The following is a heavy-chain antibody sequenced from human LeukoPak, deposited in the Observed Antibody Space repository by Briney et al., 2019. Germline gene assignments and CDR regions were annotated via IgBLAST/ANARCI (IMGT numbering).Heavy chain of an antibody. V-gene: IGHV3-33*06. J-gene: IGHJ3*02. Sequence: GGSLRLSCAASGFTFSSYGMHWVRQAPGKGLEWVAVIWYDGSNKYYADSVKGRFTVSRDNSKNTLYLQMNSLRAEDTAVYYCAKEGVSYYDSSGYSIWGQGTMVTVSS. D-gene: IGHD3-22*01. CDR1: GFTFSSYG. CDR3: AKEGVSYYDSSGYSI. CDR2: IWYDGSNK.